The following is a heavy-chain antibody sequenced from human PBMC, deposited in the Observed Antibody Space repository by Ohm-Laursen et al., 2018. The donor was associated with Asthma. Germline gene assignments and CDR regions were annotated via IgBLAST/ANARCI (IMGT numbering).Heavy chain of an antibody. V-gene: IGHV3-21*01. J-gene: IGHJ4*02. CDR1: GYTFSRYS. Sequence: SLRLSCAASGYTFSRYSIHWIRQAPGKGLEWVASISTANTFIYYADSVRGRFTTSRDNAKDSLSLQMNSLRVEDTAVYYCAAWGSENFWGQGTLVTVS. CDR2: ISTANTFI. D-gene: IGHD7-27*01. CDR3: AAWGSENF.